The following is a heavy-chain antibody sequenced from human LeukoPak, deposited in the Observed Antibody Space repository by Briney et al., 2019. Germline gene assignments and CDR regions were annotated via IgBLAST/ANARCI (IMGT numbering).Heavy chain of an antibody. V-gene: IGHV3-23*01. CDR3: GKDEQGFGMQTSH. CDR1: GFDFSSYA. D-gene: IGHD1-14*01. J-gene: IGHJ4*02. CDR2: ITGSGGST. Sequence: GGSLRLTCAASGFDFSSYAVSWVRQAPGKGLEWVSAITGSGGSTYYADSVKGRFTVSRDNPRNTLYLQMNSLRAEDTAVYYCGKDEQGFGMQTSHWGQGTLVTDSS.